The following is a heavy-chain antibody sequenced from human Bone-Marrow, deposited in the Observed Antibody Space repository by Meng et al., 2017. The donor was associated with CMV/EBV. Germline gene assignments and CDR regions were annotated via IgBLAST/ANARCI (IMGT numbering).Heavy chain of an antibody. CDR1: GGSFSGYY. D-gene: IGHD4-17*01. CDR2: INHSGST. Sequence: CAVSGGSFSGYYWSWIRQPPGKGLEWIGEINHSGSTNYNPSLKSRVTISVDTSKNQFSLKLSSVTAADTAVYYCARGKDYGVHFDYWGQGTLVTVSS. CDR3: ARGKDYGVHFDY. V-gene: IGHV4-34*01. J-gene: IGHJ4*02.